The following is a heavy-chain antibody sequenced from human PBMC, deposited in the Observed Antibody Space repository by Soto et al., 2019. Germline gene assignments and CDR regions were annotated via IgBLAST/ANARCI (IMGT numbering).Heavy chain of an antibody. CDR1: GFIVSGIF. D-gene: IGHD3-3*01. CDR2: LSSDDKT. J-gene: IGHJ4*02. V-gene: IGHV3-66*01. Sequence: VRLVESGGGLVQPGGSLRLSCAASGFIVSGIFMTWVRQVPGKGPEWVSTLSSDDKTYYADSVRGRFTISRDSSKNTLFLQMSTLRAEDTAVYHCARDIFGGSYDFWHGGQGTLVTVSS. CDR3: ARDIFGGSYDFWH.